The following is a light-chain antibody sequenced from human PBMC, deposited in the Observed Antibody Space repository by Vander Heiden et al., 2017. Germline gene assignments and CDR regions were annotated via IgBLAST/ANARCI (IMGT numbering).Light chain of an antibody. V-gene: IGKV1-39*01. Sequence: IQVTHSPASLSASVGDRVTITCRASQPITINLDWYQQKPGKPPRLLIYEATTLRRDVPSRFSGSGSGTDFTLTVNSLQPEDFATYYCQQSYSAPYTFGQGTKLE. CDR3: QQSYSAPYT. CDR1: QPITIN. J-gene: IGKJ2*01. CDR2: EAT.